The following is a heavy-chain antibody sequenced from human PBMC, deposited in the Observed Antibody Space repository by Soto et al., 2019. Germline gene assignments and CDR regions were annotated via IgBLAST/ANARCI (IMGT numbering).Heavy chain of an antibody. V-gene: IGHV3-48*01. CDR2: ISSSSSTI. D-gene: IGHD6-19*01. CDR3: ARVRSSGWYDAFDI. J-gene: IGHJ3*02. CDR1: GFTFSSYS. Sequence: GGSLRLSCAASGFTFSSYSMNWVRQAPGKGLEWVSYISSSSSTIYYADSVKGRFTISRDNAKNSLYLQMNSLRAEDTAVYYCARVRSSGWYDAFDIWGQGTMVTVSS.